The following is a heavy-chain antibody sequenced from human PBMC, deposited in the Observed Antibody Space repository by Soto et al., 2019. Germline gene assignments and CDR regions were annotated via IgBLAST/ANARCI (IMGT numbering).Heavy chain of an antibody. CDR2: IIPIFGTA. CDR3: ARDEGYVWGSYRHEGV. V-gene: IGHV1-69*01. CDR1: GGNFSSYA. D-gene: IGHD3-16*02. J-gene: IGHJ4*02. Sequence: QVQLVQSGAEVKKPGSSVKVSCKASGGNFSSYAISWVRQAPGQGLEWMGGIIPIFGTANYAQKFQGRVTITADESTSTAYMELSSLRSEDTAVYYCARDEGYVWGSYRHEGVWGQGTLVTVSS.